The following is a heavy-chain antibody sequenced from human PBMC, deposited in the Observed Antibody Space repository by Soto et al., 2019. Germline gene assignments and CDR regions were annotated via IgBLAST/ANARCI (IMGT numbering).Heavy chain of an antibody. V-gene: IGHV1-69*12. CDR1: GGTFSSYA. D-gene: IGHD6-13*01. CDR3: AGEGELAFLEGY. Sequence: QVQLVQSGAEVKKPGSAVKVSCKASGGTFSSYAISWVRQAPGQGLEWMGGIIPIFGTANYAQKFQGRVTITADESTSTDYRELSSLRSEDTAVYYCAGEGELAFLEGYWGQGTLVTVSS. J-gene: IGHJ4*02. CDR2: IIPIFGTA.